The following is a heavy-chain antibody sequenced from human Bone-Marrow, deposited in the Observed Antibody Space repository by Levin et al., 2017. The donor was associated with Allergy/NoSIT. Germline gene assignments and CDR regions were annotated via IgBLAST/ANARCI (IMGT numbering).Heavy chain of an antibody. Sequence: PGGSLRLSCAASGFTFSSYWMHWVRQAPGKGLVWVSRINSDGSSTSYADSVKGRFTISRDNAKNTLYLQMNSLRAEDTAVYYCARDNSWGGGMNWFDPWGQGTLVTVSS. CDR3: ARDNSWGGGMNWFDP. J-gene: IGHJ5*02. D-gene: IGHD3-16*01. CDR2: INSDGSST. V-gene: IGHV3-74*01. CDR1: GFTFSSYW.